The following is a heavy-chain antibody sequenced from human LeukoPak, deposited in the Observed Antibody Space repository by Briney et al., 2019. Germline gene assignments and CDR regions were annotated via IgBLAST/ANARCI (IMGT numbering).Heavy chain of an antibody. Sequence: GGSLRLSCAASGFTFDDYGMSWVRQAPGKGLEWVSGINWNGGSTGYADSVKGRFTNSRDNAKNSLYLQMNSLRAEDTAVYYCARVWTSDAFDIWGQGTMVTVSS. CDR3: ARVWTSDAFDI. CDR1: GFTFDDYG. D-gene: IGHD3/OR15-3a*01. CDR2: INWNGGST. V-gene: IGHV3-20*04. J-gene: IGHJ3*02.